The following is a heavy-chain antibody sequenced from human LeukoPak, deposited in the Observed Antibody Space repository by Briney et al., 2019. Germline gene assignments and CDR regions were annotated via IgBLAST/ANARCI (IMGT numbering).Heavy chain of an antibody. Sequence: ASVKVSCKASGYTFTGYYMHWVRQAPGQGLEWMGRINPNSGGTNYAQKFQGRVTMTRDTSISTAYMELSRLRSDDTAVYYCAGDSLDRGIAVAGTGGYYFDYWGQGTLVTVSS. J-gene: IGHJ4*02. CDR3: AGDSLDRGIAVAGTGGYYFDY. CDR2: INPNSGGT. D-gene: IGHD6-19*01. V-gene: IGHV1-2*06. CDR1: GYTFTGYY.